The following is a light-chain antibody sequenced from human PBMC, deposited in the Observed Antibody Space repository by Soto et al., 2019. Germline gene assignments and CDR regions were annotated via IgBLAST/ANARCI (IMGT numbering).Light chain of an antibody. V-gene: IGKV4-1*01. J-gene: IGKJ3*01. CDR1: QSVLYSSNNKNY. Sequence: DIMLTQSPASLAVSLGERATINCKSSQSVLYSSNNKNYLAWYQQKPGQPPKLLIYWASTRESGVPDRFSGSGSGTDFTLTISSLQAEDVAVYYCQQFYSTPLTFGPGTKVDIK. CDR2: WAS. CDR3: QQFYSTPLT.